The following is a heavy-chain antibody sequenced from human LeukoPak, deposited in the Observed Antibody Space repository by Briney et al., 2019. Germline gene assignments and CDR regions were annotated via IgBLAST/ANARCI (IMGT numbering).Heavy chain of an antibody. CDR2: ISGSGGST. Sequence: PGGSLRLFCAASGFTFSSYAMSWVRHAPGKGLEWVSAISGSGGSTFYADSVKGRFTFSRDNSKNTVYLQMNSLRAEDTAIYYCAKEDYDSSGYFPLWGQGTLVTVSS. J-gene: IGHJ4*02. V-gene: IGHV3-23*01. CDR1: GFTFSSYA. CDR3: AKEDYDSSGYFPL. D-gene: IGHD3-22*01.